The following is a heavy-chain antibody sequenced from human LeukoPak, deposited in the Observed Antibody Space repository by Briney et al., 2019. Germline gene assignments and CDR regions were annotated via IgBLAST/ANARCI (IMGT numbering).Heavy chain of an antibody. J-gene: IGHJ5*02. CDR2: LSYDGSNK. D-gene: IGHD3-10*01. Sequence: PGGSLRLSCAASGFTFSSYGMHWVRPASGKGLERETVLSYDGSNKYYADSVKGRFTISRDNSKNTLYLQMNSLRAEDTAVYYCAKAYGSGSPILQGFDPWGQGTLVTVSS. V-gene: IGHV3-30*18. CDR3: AKAYGSGSPILQGFDP. CDR1: GFTFSSYG.